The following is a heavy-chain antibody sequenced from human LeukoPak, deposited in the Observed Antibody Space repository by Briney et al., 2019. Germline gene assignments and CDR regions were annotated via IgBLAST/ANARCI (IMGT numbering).Heavy chain of an antibody. D-gene: IGHD5-12*01. CDR1: GFTFRNYG. Sequence: SGGSLRLSCAASGFTFRNYGMHWVRQAPGKGLEWVAVISDDGSNEYYADSVKGRFTISRDNSKNTLYLQINSLRVEDTAVYYCAKDRGRGYSGYDGEDLMGFDYWGQGTLVTVSS. CDR2: ISDDGSNE. CDR3: AKDRGRGYSGYDGEDLMGFDY. V-gene: IGHV3-30*18. J-gene: IGHJ4*02.